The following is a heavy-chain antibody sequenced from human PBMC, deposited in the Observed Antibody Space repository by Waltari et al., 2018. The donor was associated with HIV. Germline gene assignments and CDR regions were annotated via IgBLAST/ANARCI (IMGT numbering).Heavy chain of an antibody. J-gene: IGHJ4*02. CDR2: MNPNSGDT. CDR3: VRAAIYSRGCFDY. V-gene: IGHV1-8*01. CDR1: GYTFTSYD. D-gene: IGHD6-19*01. Sequence: QVQLVQSGAEVKKPGDSVKVSCQASGYTFTSYDINWVRQATGQGLEWMGWMNPNSGDTGYAQKFQGRITMTSNTSISTVYMELSSLTSEETAVYYCVRAAIYSRGCFDYWGQGTLVTVSS.